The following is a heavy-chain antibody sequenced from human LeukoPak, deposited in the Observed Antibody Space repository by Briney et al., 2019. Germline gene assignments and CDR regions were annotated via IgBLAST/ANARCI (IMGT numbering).Heavy chain of an antibody. J-gene: IGHJ4*02. CDR2: VYYNGIT. Sequence: SETLSLTCTVSGGSISSSSYYWGWIRQPPGKELEWIGYVYYNGITNYNPSLKSRVSISLDTSKNQFSLRLNSVTAAETAVYYCVSQLGGTTFHWGQGTLVTVSS. CDR3: VSQLGGTTFH. CDR1: GGSISSSSYY. D-gene: IGHD1/OR15-1a*01. V-gene: IGHV4-39*07.